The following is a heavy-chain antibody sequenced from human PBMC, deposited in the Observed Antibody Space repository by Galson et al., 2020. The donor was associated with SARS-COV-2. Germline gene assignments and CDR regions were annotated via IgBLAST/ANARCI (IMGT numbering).Heavy chain of an antibody. CDR2: SSFDGTKE. Sequence: GGSLRLSCEASGFTFTLHPMHWVRQAPGKGLEWVAVSSFDGTKEYYADSVKGRFTISRDNSKSTLYLQMNGLRVDDTAVYYCVRDKLGDKLELDYGGQGTLVTVSS. CDR1: GFTFTLHP. V-gene: IGHV3-30*03. J-gene: IGHJ4*02. CDR3: VRDKLGDKLELDY. D-gene: IGHD6-6*01.